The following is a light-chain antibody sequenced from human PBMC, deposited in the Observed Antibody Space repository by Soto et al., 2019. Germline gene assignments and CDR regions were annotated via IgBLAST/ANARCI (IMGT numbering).Light chain of an antibody. CDR2: DVS. CDR3: SSYTSSSTLPV. Sequence: TQPASVSGSPGQSMTISCTGTSSDVGGYNYVSWYQRHPGKAPKLMIYDVSNRPSGVSNRFSGSKSGNTASLTISGLQAEDEADYYCSSYTSSSTLPVFGGGTKVTVL. CDR1: SSDVGGYNY. J-gene: IGLJ2*01. V-gene: IGLV2-14*01.